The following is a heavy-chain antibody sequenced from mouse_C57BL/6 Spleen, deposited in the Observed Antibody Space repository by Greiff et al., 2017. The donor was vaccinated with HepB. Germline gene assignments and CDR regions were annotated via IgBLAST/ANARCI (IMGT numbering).Heavy chain of an antibody. J-gene: IGHJ2*01. D-gene: IGHD1-1*01. Sequence: EVKLMESEGGLVQPGSSMKLSCTASGFTFSDYYMAWVRQVPEKGLEWVANINYDGSSTYYLDSLKSRFIISRDNAKNILYLQMSSLKSEDTATYYCARAGTTVVEYYFDYWGQGTTLTVSS. CDR1: GFTFSDYY. CDR3: ARAGTTVVEYYFDY. V-gene: IGHV5-16*01. CDR2: INYDGSST.